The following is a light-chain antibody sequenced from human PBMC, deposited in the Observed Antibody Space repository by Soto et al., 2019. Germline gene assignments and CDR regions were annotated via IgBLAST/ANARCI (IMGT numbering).Light chain of an antibody. Sequence: QPVLTQPPSVSGAPGQTVPISCTGSSSNIGSGYSVNWYQQFPGTAPKVLISGDNNRPSGVPDRISVSKSGTSASLAITGLQADDEDDYYCQTYDTSLSAWVFGGGTQLTVL. V-gene: IGLV1-40*01. CDR1: SSNIGSGYS. CDR3: QTYDTSLSAWV. CDR2: GDN. J-gene: IGLJ3*02.